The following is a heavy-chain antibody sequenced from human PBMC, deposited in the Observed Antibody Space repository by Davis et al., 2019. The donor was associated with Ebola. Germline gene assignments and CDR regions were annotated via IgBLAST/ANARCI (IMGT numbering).Heavy chain of an antibody. CDR3: TRGRGE. D-gene: IGHD1-26*01. CDR1: GFTFSSYW. J-gene: IGHJ4*02. CDR2: VRTKVNSYAT. Sequence: GESLKISCVASGFTFSSYWMHWVRQASGKGLEWVGRVRTKVNSYATAYATSVEGRFTISRDDSKNTAYLQMNSLRIEDTAVYYCTRGRGEWGQGTPVIVSS. V-gene: IGHV3-73*01.